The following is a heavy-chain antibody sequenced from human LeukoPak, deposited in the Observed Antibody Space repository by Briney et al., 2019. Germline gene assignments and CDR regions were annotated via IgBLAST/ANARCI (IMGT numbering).Heavy chain of an antibody. CDR2: ISSSSSYI. Sequence: PGGSLRLSCAASGFTFSSYSMNWVRQAPGKGLEWVSSISSSSSYIYYADSVKGRFTISRDNAKNSLYLQMNSLRAEDTAVYYCARVMGQQLFYFDYWGQGTLVTVSS. V-gene: IGHV3-21*01. D-gene: IGHD6-13*01. CDR1: GFTFSSYS. CDR3: ARVMGQQLFYFDY. J-gene: IGHJ4*02.